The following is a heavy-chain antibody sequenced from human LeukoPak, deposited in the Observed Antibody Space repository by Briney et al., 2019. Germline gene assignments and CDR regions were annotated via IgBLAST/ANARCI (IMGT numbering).Heavy chain of an antibody. Sequence: SVKVSCKASGYTFTSYGISWVRAAPGQGLEWMGWISSYNGNTNYSQKLQGRVTITTDTSTSTAYMELSSPRSEDTAVYYCARGPWGVIGAFDIWGQGTMVTVSS. J-gene: IGHJ3*02. V-gene: IGHV1-18*01. CDR1: GYTFTSYG. D-gene: IGHD3-16*02. CDR3: ARGPWGVIGAFDI. CDR2: ISSYNGNT.